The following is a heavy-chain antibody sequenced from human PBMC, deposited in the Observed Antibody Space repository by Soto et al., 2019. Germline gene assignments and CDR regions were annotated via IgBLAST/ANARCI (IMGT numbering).Heavy chain of an antibody. J-gene: IGHJ4*02. CDR1: GFTFSSYG. Sequence: QVQLVESGGGVVQPGRSLRLSCAASGFTFSSYGMHWVRQAPGKGLEWVAVIWYDGSNKYYADSVKGRFTISRDKSKNTLYLQMNSLRAEDTAVYYCARGNGHFDYWGQGPLVTGSS. CDR3: ARGNGHFDY. CDR2: IWYDGSNK. V-gene: IGHV3-33*01.